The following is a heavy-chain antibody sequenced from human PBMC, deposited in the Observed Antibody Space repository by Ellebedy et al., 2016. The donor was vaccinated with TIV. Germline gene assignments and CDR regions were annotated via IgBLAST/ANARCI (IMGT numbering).Heavy chain of an antibody. CDR3: ARDPSSYSNSWYYFDY. V-gene: IGHV3-23*01. D-gene: IGHD6-13*01. J-gene: IGHJ4*02. Sequence: GESLKISCAASGFTFSSYAVYWVRQAPGKGPEWVSFISGSGDRTYYADSVKGRFTISRDNSKNTLYLQMNSLRAEDTALYYCARDPSSYSNSWYYFDYWGQGTLVTVSS. CDR1: GFTFSSYA. CDR2: ISGSGDRT.